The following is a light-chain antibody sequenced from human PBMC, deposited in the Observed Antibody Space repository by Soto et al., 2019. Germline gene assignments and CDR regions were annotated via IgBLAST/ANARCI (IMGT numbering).Light chain of an antibody. CDR2: AAS. Sequence: DIQMTQSPSSLSASVGDSVSITFLASQSISSYLNWYQQKPGKAPKLLIYAASSLQSGVPSRFSGSGSGTDFTLTISSLQPEDFATYYCQQSYSTPRTFGQGTKVDIK. CDR3: QQSYSTPRT. V-gene: IGKV1-39*01. CDR1: QSISSY. J-gene: IGKJ1*01.